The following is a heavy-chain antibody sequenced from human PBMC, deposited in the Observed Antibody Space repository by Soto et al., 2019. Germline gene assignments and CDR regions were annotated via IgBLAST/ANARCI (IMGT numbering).Heavy chain of an antibody. CDR2: IYYSGNT. Sequence: PSETLSLTCFVSGGSISRTTYYWGWVLQPPRKGLEWIGSIYYSGNTYYNRSLRSRGSISVDTSKIQFSLKLRSVTAVDTAVYYCAGAASGAFDIWGPGTMVTVSS. CDR3: AGAASGAFDI. V-gene: IGHV4-39*01. CDR1: GGSISRTTYY. J-gene: IGHJ3*02. D-gene: IGHD2-15*01.